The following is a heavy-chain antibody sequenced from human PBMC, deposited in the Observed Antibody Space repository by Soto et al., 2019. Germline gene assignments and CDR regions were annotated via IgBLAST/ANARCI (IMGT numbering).Heavy chain of an antibody. CDR1: GYTFTNFG. Sequence: ASVKVSCKASGYTFTNFGVTWVRRAPGQGLEWMGWISAYTDTPNYAQKFQGRVTMTIDTSTSTAYMDLRSLTSDDTAVYYCARIITRVEAWFESWGPGTLVSVTS. CDR2: ISAYTDTP. CDR3: ARIITRVEAWFES. D-gene: IGHD1-20*01. V-gene: IGHV1-18*01. J-gene: IGHJ5*01.